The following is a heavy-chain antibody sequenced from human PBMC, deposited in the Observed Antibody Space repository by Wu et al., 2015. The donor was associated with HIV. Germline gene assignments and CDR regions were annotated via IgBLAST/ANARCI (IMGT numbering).Heavy chain of an antibody. Sequence: QVQLVQSGAEVKKPGSSVKVSCKASGGTFSSYAISWVRQAPEQGLEWMGGIIPIFGTANYAQKFQGRVTITADESTSTAYMELSSLRSEDTAVYYCARDAQREKIVAGAFDIWGQGTMVTVSS. D-gene: IGHD2-15*01. CDR2: IIPIFGTA. CDR3: ARDAQREKIVAGAFDI. V-gene: IGHV1-69*12. CDR1: GGTFSSYA. J-gene: IGHJ3*02.